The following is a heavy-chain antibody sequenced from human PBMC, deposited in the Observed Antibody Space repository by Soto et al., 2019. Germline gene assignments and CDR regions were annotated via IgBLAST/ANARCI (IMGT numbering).Heavy chain of an antibody. Sequence: GASVKVSCKASGGTFSSHAFSWVRQAPGQGLEWMGVIIPFFKATNYARKFQGRVTITADDSTSTAYMDLYSLRSEDTAVYYCARDVPLNYYDGTYSYYAMDVWGQGTTVTVSS. V-gene: IGHV1-69*13. CDR1: GGTFSSHA. CDR2: IIPFFKAT. D-gene: IGHD3-22*01. J-gene: IGHJ6*02. CDR3: ARDVPLNYYDGTYSYYAMDV.